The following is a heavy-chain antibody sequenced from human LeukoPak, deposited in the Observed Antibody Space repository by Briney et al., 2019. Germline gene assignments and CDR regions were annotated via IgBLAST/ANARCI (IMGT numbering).Heavy chain of an antibody. CDR3: ARRVAGWFDP. D-gene: IGHD2-21*01. CDR1: GASISDYY. J-gene: IGHJ5*02. CDR2: VYYSGTT. Sequence: SETLSLTCSVSGASISDYYWTWIRQSPVKGLEWIGYVYYSGTTIYNPSLKSRLSTSADTSMNQFSLNLKSVTAADTAVYYCARRVAGWFDPWGQGTLVTVSS. V-gene: IGHV4-59*08.